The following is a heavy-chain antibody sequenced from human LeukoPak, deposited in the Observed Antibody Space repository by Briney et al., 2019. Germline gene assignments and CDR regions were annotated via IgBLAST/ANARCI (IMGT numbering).Heavy chain of an antibody. CDR2: INHSGDT. CDR1: GGSFSNYF. J-gene: IGHJ4*02. D-gene: IGHD4-11*01. CDR3: AREGGVFYSNYGLDY. V-gene: IGHV4-34*01. Sequence: SETLSLTCAVYGGSFSNYFWSWIRQPPGKGLEWVGEINHSGDTNYNPSLKSRVTISVDTSKVQFSLKLSTVTAADTAVYFCAREGGVFYSNYGLDYWGQGTLVTVS.